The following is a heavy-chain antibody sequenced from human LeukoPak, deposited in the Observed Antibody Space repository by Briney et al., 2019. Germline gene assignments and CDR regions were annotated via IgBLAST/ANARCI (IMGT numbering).Heavy chain of an antibody. CDR1: GGSISSYY. Sequence: SETLSLTRTVSGGSISSYYWSWIRQPPGKGLEWIGYIYYSGSTNYNPSLKSRVTISVDTSKNQFSLKLSSVTAADTAVYYCARDREYRGENWFDPWGQGTLVTVSS. D-gene: IGHD2-2*01. J-gene: IGHJ5*02. V-gene: IGHV4-59*01. CDR2: IYYSGST. CDR3: ARDREYRGENWFDP.